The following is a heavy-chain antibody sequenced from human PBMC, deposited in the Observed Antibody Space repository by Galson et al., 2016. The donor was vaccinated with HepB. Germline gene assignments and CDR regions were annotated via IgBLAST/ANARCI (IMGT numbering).Heavy chain of an antibody. CDR2: IYYSGRT. CDR1: GASISGYY. Sequence: ETLSLTCTVSGASISGYYLSWIRQPPGKGLEWIGYIYYSGRTNYNPSVKSRVTISVDTSKNQFSLKLSSVTAADTAVYYCARDDSGGWYGFHYGMDVWGQGTTVTVSS. CDR3: ARDDSGGWYGFHYGMDV. J-gene: IGHJ6*02. D-gene: IGHD6-19*01. V-gene: IGHV4-59*01.